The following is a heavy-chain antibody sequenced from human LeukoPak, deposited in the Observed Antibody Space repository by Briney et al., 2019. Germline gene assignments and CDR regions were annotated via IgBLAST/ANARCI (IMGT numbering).Heavy chain of an antibody. V-gene: IGHV1-2*04. J-gene: IGHJ4*02. D-gene: IGHD6-19*01. Sequence: GASVTVSCKASVYTFTAQHMHWVRQAPGQGLEWMGWINPNSGGTNYAQKSQGWVTMTRDTSISTAYMELSRLRSDDTAVYYCARAGGASDSSGWYVFDYWGQGTLVTVSS. CDR2: INPNSGGT. CDR1: VYTFTAQH. CDR3: ARAGGASDSSGWYVFDY.